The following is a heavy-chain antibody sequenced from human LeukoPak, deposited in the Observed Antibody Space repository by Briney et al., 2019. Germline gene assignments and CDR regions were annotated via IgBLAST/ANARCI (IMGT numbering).Heavy chain of an antibody. D-gene: IGHD1-26*01. CDR3: ARDKGESGSFDY. CDR2: ISYDGTNK. Sequence: PGGSLRLSCAASGFTFSTYAIHWVRQAPGKGLEWVALISYDGTNKYYADSVKGRFTISRDNSKNTLSLQMNSLRAEDTAVYYCARDKGESGSFDYWGQGTLVTVSS. CDR1: GFTFSTYA. J-gene: IGHJ4*02. V-gene: IGHV3-30-3*01.